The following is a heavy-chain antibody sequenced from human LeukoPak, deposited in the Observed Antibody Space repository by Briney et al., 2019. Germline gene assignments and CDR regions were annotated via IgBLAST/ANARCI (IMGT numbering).Heavy chain of an antibody. V-gene: IGHV4-59*01. J-gene: IGHJ4*02. CDR2: VYYSGST. CDR3: ARSTWLLDT. Sequence: SETLSLTCTVPGGSISPYYWSWIRQPPGKGLEWIGYVYYSGSTNYNPSLKSRVTISLDTSKNQFSLKLSSVTAADTAVYYCARSTWLLDTWGQGTLVTVSS. D-gene: IGHD3-22*01. CDR1: GGSISPYY.